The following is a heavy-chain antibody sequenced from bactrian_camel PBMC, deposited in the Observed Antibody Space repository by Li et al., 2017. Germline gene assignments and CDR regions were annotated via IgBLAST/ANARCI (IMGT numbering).Heavy chain of an antibody. D-gene: IGHD3*01. CDR1: GFDFDDFD. CDR2: ISSDGTT. V-gene: IGHV3S53*01. Sequence: HVQLVESGGGSVQAGGSLRLSCTASGFDFDDFDMGWYRQGPGNECELVSTISSDGTTRYADSVKGRFTISEDNAKNTVYLHLNRLKPEDTARYYCAADEPTCDCDSNSWCYRRGQGTQVTVS. J-gene: IGHJ4*01. CDR3: AADEPTCDCDSNSWCYR.